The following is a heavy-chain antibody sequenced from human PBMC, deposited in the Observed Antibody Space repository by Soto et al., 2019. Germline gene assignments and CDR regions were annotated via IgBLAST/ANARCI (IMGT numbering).Heavy chain of an antibody. Sequence: PGGSLRLSFAASGFTFRDHAMHWVRQAPGKGREWLSIIWNDGSNKFYAGSVQGRFTISIDNSKNTVYLQMNTLSAEDTAVYYCARALFPDVDIYAMDXWGQGTTVTVS. CDR2: IWNDGSNK. CDR1: GFTFRDHA. V-gene: IGHV3-33*01. J-gene: IGHJ6*02. CDR3: ARALFPDVDIYAMDX. D-gene: IGHD5-12*01.